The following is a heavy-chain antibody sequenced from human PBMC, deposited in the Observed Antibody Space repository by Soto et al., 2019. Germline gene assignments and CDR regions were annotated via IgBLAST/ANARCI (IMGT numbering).Heavy chain of an antibody. J-gene: IGHJ4*02. CDR2: IYYSGST. V-gene: IGHV4-59*01. CDR3: ARTKYYYDSSGYYSFDY. CDR1: GGSISSYY. D-gene: IGHD3-22*01. Sequence: SETLSLTCTVSGGSISSYYWSWIRQPPGKGPEWIGYIYYSGSTNYNPSLKSRVTISVDTSKNQFSLKLSSVTAADTAVYYCARTKYYYDSSGYYSFDYWGQGTLVTVSS.